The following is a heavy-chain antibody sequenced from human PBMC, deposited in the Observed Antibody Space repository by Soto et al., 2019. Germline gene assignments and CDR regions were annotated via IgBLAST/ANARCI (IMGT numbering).Heavy chain of an antibody. CDR1: GFTLSGYA. CDR2: ISSNGVGT. J-gene: IGHJ6*03. D-gene: IGHD6-6*01. CDR3: ARRARPDFYYMDV. Sequence: WGSPRLSSAASGFTLSGYAMDCVRQAPGKGLEYVSGISSNGVGTYYANSVQGRFTISRDNSKNTVYLQMGSLRPEDMAVYYCARRARPDFYYMDVWGKGTTVTVSS. V-gene: IGHV3-64*01.